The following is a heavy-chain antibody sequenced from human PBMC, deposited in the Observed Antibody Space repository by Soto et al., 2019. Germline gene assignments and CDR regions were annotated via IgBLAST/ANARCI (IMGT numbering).Heavy chain of an antibody. CDR1: GFTFSSYG. D-gene: IGHD3-3*01. CDR2: IWYDGSNK. CDR3: ARVVGYDFWSGYYTDFLYYGMDV. V-gene: IGHV3-33*01. Sequence: GESLKISCAASGFTFSSYGMHWVRQAPGKGLEWVAVIWYDGSNKYYADSVKGRFTISRDNSKNTLYLQMNSLRAEDTAVYYCARVVGYDFWSGYYTDFLYYGMDVWGQGTTVTVSS. J-gene: IGHJ6*02.